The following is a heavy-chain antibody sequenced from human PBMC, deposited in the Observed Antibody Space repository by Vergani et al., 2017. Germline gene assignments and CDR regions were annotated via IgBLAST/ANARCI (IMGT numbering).Heavy chain of an antibody. J-gene: IGHJ4*02. V-gene: IGHV3-21*03. Sequence: EVQLVESGGGLVQPGGSLRLSCAASGFSFSSYSMNWVRQAPGKVLEWVASISGSSSYVFYRDSVEGRFTITRDNAKKSVYLQMNSLKAEDTAVYYCTRDRLDDSYAYFDYWGQGTLVTVSP. CDR1: GFSFSSYS. D-gene: IGHD3-16*01. CDR3: TRDRLDDSYAYFDY. CDR2: ISGSSSYV.